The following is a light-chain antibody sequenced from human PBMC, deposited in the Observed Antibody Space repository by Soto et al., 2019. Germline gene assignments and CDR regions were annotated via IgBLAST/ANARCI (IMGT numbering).Light chain of an antibody. CDR2: WAS. CDR1: QSVLYSSNNKNY. CDR3: QQYESTPPT. V-gene: IGKV4-1*01. Sequence: DIVMTQSPDSLAASLGERATINCKSSQSVLYSSNNKNYLAWYQQRPGQPPKLLIYWASTRESGVPDRFSGSGCGTDFTLTITSLQAEDVAVYYCQQYESTPPTFGQGTKLEIK. J-gene: IGKJ2*01.